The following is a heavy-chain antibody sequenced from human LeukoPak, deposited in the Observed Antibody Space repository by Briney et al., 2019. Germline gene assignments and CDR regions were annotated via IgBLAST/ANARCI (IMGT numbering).Heavy chain of an antibody. D-gene: IGHD3-10*01. V-gene: IGHV4-59*12. CDR1: GGSISSYY. J-gene: IGHJ4*02. CDR2: IYYSGST. Sequence: PSETLSLTCTVSGGSISSYYWSWIRQPPGKGLEWIGYIYYSGSTNYNPSLKSRVTISVDTSKNQFSLKLSSVTAADTAVYYCARVLLLWFRRKYYFDYWGQGTLVTVSS. CDR3: ARVLLLWFRRKYYFDY.